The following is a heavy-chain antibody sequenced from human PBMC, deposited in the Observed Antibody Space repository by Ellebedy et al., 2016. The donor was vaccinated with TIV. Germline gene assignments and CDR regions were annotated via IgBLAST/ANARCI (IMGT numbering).Heavy chain of an antibody. CDR2: ISWNSGSI. CDR3: AKDIYDSSGYEDRGYYGMDD. V-gene: IGHV3-9*01. D-gene: IGHD3-22*01. CDR1: GFTFDDYA. Sequence: SLKISXAASGFTFDDYAMHWVRQAPGKGLEWVSGISWNSGSIGYADSVKGRFTISRDNAKNSLYLQMNSLRAEDTALYYCAKDIYDSSGYEDRGYYGMDDWGQGTTVTVSS. J-gene: IGHJ6*02.